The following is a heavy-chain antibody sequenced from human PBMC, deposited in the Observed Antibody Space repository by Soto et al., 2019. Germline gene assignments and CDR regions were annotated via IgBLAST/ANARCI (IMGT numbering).Heavy chain of an antibody. J-gene: IGHJ4*02. CDR2: ISYSGTS. D-gene: IGHD1-1*01. CDR1: GDSISSSPYY. V-gene: IGHV4-39*01. Sequence: SETLSLTCIVSGDSISSSPYYWGWIRQPPGKGLEWIGSISYSGTSYYNPSLKSRVTISVDTSKNQFSLKLTSVTAADTAVYYCERNFDYWGQGILVTVS. CDR3: ERNFDY.